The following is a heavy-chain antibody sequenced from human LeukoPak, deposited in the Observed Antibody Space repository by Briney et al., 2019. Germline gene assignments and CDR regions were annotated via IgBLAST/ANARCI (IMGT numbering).Heavy chain of an antibody. D-gene: IGHD3-9*01. J-gene: IGHJ4*02. CDR1: GFTLSSYA. Sequence: GGSLRLSCAASGFTLSSYAMTWVRQAPGKGLEWVTGISGSGDDTYYADSVKGRFTVSRDNSKNTLYLQMNSLRVEDTAVYYCAKGDASPVHLLTGHWGQGTLVTVPS. V-gene: IGHV3-23*01. CDR3: AKGDASPVHLLTGH. CDR2: ISGSGDDT.